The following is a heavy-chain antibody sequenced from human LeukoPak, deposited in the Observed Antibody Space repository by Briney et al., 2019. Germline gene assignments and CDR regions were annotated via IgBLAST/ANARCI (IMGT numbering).Heavy chain of an antibody. CDR3: ASLRVPGAFDY. CDR1: GGSISSYY. D-gene: IGHD1-26*01. J-gene: IGHJ4*02. Sequence: PSETLSLTCTVSGGSISSYYWSWIRQPAGKGLEWIGRIYTSGSTNYNPSLKSRVTMSVDTSKNQFSLKLRSVTAADTAVYYCASLRVPGAFDYWGQGTLVTVSS. V-gene: IGHV4-4*07. CDR2: IYTSGST.